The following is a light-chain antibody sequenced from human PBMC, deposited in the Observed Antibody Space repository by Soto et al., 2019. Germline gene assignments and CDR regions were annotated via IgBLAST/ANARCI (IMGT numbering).Light chain of an antibody. Sequence: QAVVTQEPSLTVSPGGTVTLTCASSTGAVTSGHYPYWFQQKPGQAPRTLIHDTDHKHSWTPARFSGSLLGGKAALTLSGAQPEDEADYYCQSYDSSLRAWVFGGGTKLTVL. CDR1: TGAVTSGHY. J-gene: IGLJ3*02. V-gene: IGLV7-46*01. CDR3: QSYDSSLRAWV. CDR2: DTD.